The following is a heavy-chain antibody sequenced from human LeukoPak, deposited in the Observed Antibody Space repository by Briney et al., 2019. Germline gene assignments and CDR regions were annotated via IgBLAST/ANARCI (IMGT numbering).Heavy chain of an antibody. CDR2: ISGSGGST. CDR1: GFTFSSYA. V-gene: IGHV3-23*01. CDR3: AKYDILTGSPPFDP. Sequence: GGSLRLSCAASGFTFSSYAMSWVRQVPGKGLEWVSAISGSGGSTYYADSVKGRFTISRDNSKNTLYLQMNSLRAEDTAVYYCAKYDILTGSPPFDPWGQGTLVTVSS. D-gene: IGHD3-9*01. J-gene: IGHJ5*02.